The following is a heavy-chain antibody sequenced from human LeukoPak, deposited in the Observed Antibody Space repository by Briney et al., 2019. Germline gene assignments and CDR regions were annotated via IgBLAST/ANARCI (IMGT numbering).Heavy chain of an antibody. CDR3: AAEVGATRS. D-gene: IGHD1-26*01. CDR2: IYYSGST. CDR1: GGSVSGYY. Sequence: SETLSLTCTVSGGSVSGYYWSWIRQPPGKGLEWIGYIYYSGSTNYNPSLKSRVTISVDTSKNQFSLKLSSVTAADTAVYYCAAEVGATRSWGQGTLVTVSS. V-gene: IGHV4-59*02. J-gene: IGHJ4*02.